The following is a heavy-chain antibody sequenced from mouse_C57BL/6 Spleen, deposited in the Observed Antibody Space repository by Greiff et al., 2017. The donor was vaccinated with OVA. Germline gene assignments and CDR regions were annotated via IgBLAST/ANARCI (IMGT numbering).Heavy chain of an antibody. CDR2: IDPANGNT. J-gene: IGHJ2*01. CDR1: GFNIKNTY. CDR3: ALHYYGSSIENY. V-gene: IGHV14-3*01. Sequence: CVAELVRPRASVKLSCTASGFNIKNTYMHWVKQRPEQGLEWIGRIDPANGNTKYAPKFQGKATITADTSSNTAYLQLSSLTSEDTAIYYCALHYYGSSIENYWGQGTTLTVSS. D-gene: IGHD1-1*01.